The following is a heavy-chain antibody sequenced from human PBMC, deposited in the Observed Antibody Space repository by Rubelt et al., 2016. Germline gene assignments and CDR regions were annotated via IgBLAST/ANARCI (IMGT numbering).Heavy chain of an antibody. CDR2: ISSSSSYI. Sequence: LRLSCAASGFTFSTYSMNWVRQAPGKGLEWVSSISSSSSYIYYADSVKGRFTISRDNAKNSLYLQMNDLRADDTALYYCAQDQNDIYYYDSSGYYDWFDPWGQGTPVTVSS. CDR1: GFTFSTYS. V-gene: IGHV3-21*04. J-gene: IGHJ5*02. CDR3: AQDQNDIYYYDSSGYYDWFDP. D-gene: IGHD3-22*01.